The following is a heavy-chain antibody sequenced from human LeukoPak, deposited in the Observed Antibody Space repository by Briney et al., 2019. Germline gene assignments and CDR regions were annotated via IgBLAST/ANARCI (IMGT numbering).Heavy chain of an antibody. CDR3: AKAYGSGSYLSDWFDP. J-gene: IGHJ5*02. D-gene: IGHD3-10*01. Sequence: PGRSLRLSCAASGFTFSSHGMHWVRQAPGKGLEWVAVILYDGSNKYYADSVKGRFTISRDNSKNTLYLQMNSLRAEDTAVYYCAKAYGSGSYLSDWFDPWGQGTLVTVSS. CDR2: ILYDGSNK. V-gene: IGHV3-30*18. CDR1: GFTFSSHG.